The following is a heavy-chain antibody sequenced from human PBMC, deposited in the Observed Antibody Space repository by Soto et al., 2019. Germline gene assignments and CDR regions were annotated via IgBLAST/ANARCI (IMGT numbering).Heavy chain of an antibody. Sequence: LRDSCGAAGFTISRCDMHRVRKATGKGLEWVSAIGTAGDTYYPGSVKGRFTISRENAKNSLYLQMNSLRAEDTAVYYCARAIAGQPDYYYYGMDVWGQGTTVTVSS. CDR3: ARAIAGQPDYYYYGMDV. CDR1: GFTISRCD. V-gene: IGHV3-13*01. J-gene: IGHJ6*02. D-gene: IGHD6-13*01. CDR2: IGTAGDT.